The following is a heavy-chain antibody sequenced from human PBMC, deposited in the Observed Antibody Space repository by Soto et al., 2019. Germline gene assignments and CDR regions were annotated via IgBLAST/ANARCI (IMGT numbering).Heavy chain of an antibody. J-gene: IGHJ6*02. V-gene: IGHV3-23*01. CDR1: GFSLSNYA. Sequence: PGGSLRLSCAASGFSLSNYAMSWVRQAPGKGLEWVSAISGSGGTTHHTDSLKGRFTISRDHSKNTLFLQMNSLRAEDTAVYYCASILHHDDEYYYYGMDVWGQGTTVTVSS. CDR2: ISGSGGTT. D-gene: IGHD3-3*01. CDR3: ASILHHDDEYYYYGMDV.